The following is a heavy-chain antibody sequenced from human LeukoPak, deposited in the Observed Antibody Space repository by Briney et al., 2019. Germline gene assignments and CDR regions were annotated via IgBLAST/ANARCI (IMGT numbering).Heavy chain of an antibody. V-gene: IGHV3-66*01. Sequence: PGGSLRLSCAASGFTFSSYEMNWVRQAPGKGLEWVSVIYSGGSTYYADSVKGRFTISRDNSKNTLYLQMNSLRAEDTAVYYCTYGFDWYFDYWGQGTLVTVSS. J-gene: IGHJ4*02. CDR1: GFTFSSYE. D-gene: IGHD3-9*01. CDR3: TYGFDWYFDY. CDR2: IYSGGST.